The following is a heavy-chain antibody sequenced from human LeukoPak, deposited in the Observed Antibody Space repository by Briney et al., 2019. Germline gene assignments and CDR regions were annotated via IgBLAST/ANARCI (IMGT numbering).Heavy chain of an antibody. CDR1: GFTFSSYW. CDR2: IKQDGSEK. CDR3: ARDATEGRYCSSTSCYYFDY. Sequence: GGSLRLSCAASGFTFSSYWVSWVRQAPGKGLEWVANIKQDGSEKYYVDSVKGRFTISRDNAKNSLYLQMNSLRAEDTAMYYCARDATEGRYCSSTSCYYFDYWGQGTLVTVSS. V-gene: IGHV3-7*01. D-gene: IGHD2-2*01. J-gene: IGHJ4*02.